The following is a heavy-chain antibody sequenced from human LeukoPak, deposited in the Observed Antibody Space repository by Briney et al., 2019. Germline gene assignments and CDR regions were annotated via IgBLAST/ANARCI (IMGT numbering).Heavy chain of an antibody. CDR2: IYYSGST. CDR3: ARNVYYDFWSGSATYYYYYMDV. Sequence: SETLSLTCTVSGGSISSYYWSWIRQPPGKGLEWIGYIYYSGSTSYNPSLKSRVTISVDTSKNQFSLKLSSVTAADTAVYYCARNVYYDFWSGSATYYYYYMDVWGKGTTVTVSS. D-gene: IGHD3-3*01. V-gene: IGHV4-59*01. J-gene: IGHJ6*03. CDR1: GGSISSYY.